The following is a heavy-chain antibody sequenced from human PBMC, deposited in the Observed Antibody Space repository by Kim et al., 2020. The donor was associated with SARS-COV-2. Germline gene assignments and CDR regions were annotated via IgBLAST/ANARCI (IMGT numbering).Heavy chain of an antibody. D-gene: IGHD3-22*01. V-gene: IGHV4-39*01. Sequence: LNSRVTLSVDTSKNQFSLKLSSVTAADTAVYYCARHNWYYYDSSGYHFDYWGQGTLVTVSS. CDR3: ARHNWYYYDSSGYHFDY. J-gene: IGHJ4*02.